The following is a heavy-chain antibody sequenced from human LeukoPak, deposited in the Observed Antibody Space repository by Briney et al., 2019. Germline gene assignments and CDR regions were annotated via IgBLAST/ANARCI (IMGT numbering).Heavy chain of an antibody. D-gene: IGHD3-22*01. CDR2: ISAYNGNT. CDR1: GYTFTSYG. V-gene: IGHV1-18*01. CDR3: ASENYYDSSGYLTY. J-gene: IGHJ4*02. Sequence: APVKVSCKASGYTFTSYGISWVRQAPGQGLEWMGWISAYNGNTNYAQKLQGRVTMTTDTSTSTAYMELRSLRSDDTAVYYCASENYYDSSGYLTYWGQGTLVTVSS.